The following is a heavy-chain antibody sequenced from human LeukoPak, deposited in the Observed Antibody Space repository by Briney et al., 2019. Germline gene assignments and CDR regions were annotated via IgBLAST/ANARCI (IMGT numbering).Heavy chain of an antibody. V-gene: IGHV4-39*01. CDR2: IYYSGTT. Sequence: SETLSLTCTVSGGSISSSRYYWGWIRQPPGKGLEWIGSIYYSGTTYYNPSLKSRVTTSVDTSKNQLSLKLSSVTAADTAVYYCARHGVIGGYSSWGYMDVWGKGTTVTISS. D-gene: IGHD5-18*01. J-gene: IGHJ6*03. CDR1: GGSISSSRYY. CDR3: ARHGVIGGYSSWGYMDV.